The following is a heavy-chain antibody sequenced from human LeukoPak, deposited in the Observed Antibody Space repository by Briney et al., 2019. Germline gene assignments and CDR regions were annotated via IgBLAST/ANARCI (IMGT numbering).Heavy chain of an antibody. V-gene: IGHV3-53*01. CDR3: ARDLGDSSSWRYNWFDP. J-gene: IGHJ5*02. D-gene: IGHD6-13*01. Sequence: GGSLRLSCAASGFTFSSYWMSWVRQAPGKGLEWVSVIYSGGGTYYADSVKGRFTISRDNSKNTLYLQMNSLRAEDTAVYYCARDLGDSSSWRYNWFDPWGQGTLVTVSS. CDR2: IYSGGGT. CDR1: GFTFSSYW.